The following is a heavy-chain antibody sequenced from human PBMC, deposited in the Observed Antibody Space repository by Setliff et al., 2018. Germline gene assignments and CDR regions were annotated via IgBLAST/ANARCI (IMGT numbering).Heavy chain of an antibody. V-gene: IGHV1-2*02. CDR3: AKDGGEVY. D-gene: IGHD2-21*01. Sequence: GASVKVSCKASGYTFTSYAMNWVRQATGQGLEWMGWMNPNSGGTNYAQKFQGRVTMTRDTSISTAYMELSRLTSDDTAVYYCAKDGGEVYWGQGTLVTVSS. J-gene: IGHJ4*02. CDR2: MNPNSGGT. CDR1: GYTFTSYA.